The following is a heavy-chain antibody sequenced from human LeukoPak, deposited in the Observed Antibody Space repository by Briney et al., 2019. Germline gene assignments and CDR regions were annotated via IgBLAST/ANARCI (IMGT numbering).Heavy chain of an antibody. Sequence: ASVKVSCKASGYTFTSYYMHWVRQAPGQGLEWMGIINPSGGSTSYAQKFQGRVTMTRDTSTSTVYMELSSLRSEDTAVYCCARDLLIVVVMDLDYYYGMDVWGQGTTVTVSS. CDR2: INPSGGST. V-gene: IGHV1-46*01. D-gene: IGHD3-22*01. J-gene: IGHJ6*02. CDR3: ARDLLIVVVMDLDYYYGMDV. CDR1: GYTFTSYY.